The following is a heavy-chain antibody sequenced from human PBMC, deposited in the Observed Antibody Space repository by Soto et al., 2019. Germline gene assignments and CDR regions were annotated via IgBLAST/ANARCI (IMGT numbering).Heavy chain of an antibody. Sequence: QVPLVESGGGVVQPGTSLRLSCAGCGFTFSAFAMHWVRQAPGKGLGWVELILSDGSNEAYADSVRGRFTISRDNSKNTLYLQMNSLGVEDTAVYYCARAMPGMDVWGQGTTVTVSS. CDR3: ARAMPGMDV. D-gene: IGHD2-2*01. J-gene: IGHJ6*02. CDR2: ILSDGSNE. CDR1: GFTFSAFA. V-gene: IGHV3-30-3*01.